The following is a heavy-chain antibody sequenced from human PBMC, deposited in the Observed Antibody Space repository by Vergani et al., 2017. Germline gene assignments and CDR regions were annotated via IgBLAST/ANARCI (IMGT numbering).Heavy chain of an antibody. CDR3: ARLYGRDSSGSKYFDY. J-gene: IGHJ4*02. V-gene: IGHV5-51*01. D-gene: IGHD3-22*01. CDR1: GYSFTNYW. CDR2: IHPADSDT. Sequence: EVQLVQSGAEVKNPGESLKISCQISGYSFTNYWIGWVRQMPGKGLEWMGIIHPADSDTRDSPSFQGQVTISVDKSISTAYLQRSSLRASDSAMYYCARLYGRDSSGSKYFDYWGQGTLVTVSS.